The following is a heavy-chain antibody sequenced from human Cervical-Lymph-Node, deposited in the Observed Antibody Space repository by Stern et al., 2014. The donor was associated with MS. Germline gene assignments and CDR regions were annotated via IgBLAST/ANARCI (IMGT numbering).Heavy chain of an antibody. D-gene: IGHD1-14*01. V-gene: IGHV5-51*03. CDR3: AKPGGSSHFDY. CDR1: GYSFSNHW. Sequence: EVHLVESGAEVKKPGESLKISCKGSGYSFSNHWIGWMRQMPGKGLEGMGMIYPTDSDTRYSPSFQGQVTISADTSISTAYLQWSSLKASDTAIYYCAKPGGSSHFDYWGQGTLVTVSS. J-gene: IGHJ4*02. CDR2: IYPTDSDT.